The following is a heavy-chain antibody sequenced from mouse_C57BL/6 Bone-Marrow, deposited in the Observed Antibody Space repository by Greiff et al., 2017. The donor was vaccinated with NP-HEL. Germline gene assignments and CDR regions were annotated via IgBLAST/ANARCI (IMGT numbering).Heavy chain of an antibody. CDR2: IYPRSGNT. J-gene: IGHJ2*01. CDR1: GYTFTSYG. Sequence: QVQLKESGAELARPGASVKLSCKASGYTFTSYGISWVKQSTGQGLEWIGEIYPRSGNTYYNEKFKGKATLTADKSSSTAYMELRSLTSEDSAVYFCARLGAYDYEDYWGQGTTLTVSS. D-gene: IGHD2-4*01. CDR3: ARLGAYDYEDY. V-gene: IGHV1-81*01.